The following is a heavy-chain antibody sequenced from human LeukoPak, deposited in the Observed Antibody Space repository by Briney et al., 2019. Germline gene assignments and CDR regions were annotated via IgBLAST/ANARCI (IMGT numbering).Heavy chain of an antibody. J-gene: IGHJ4*02. V-gene: IGHV3-30*01. D-gene: IGHD5-24*01. Sequence: SGRSLRLSCAASGFTFSSYAMHWVRQAPGKGLEWVAVISYDGSNKYYADSVKGRFTISRDNSKNTLYLQMNSLRAEDTAVYYCARDRSRDGYKPLFDYWGQGTLVTVSS. CDR3: ARDRSRDGYKPLFDY. CDR1: GFTFSSYA. CDR2: ISYDGSNK.